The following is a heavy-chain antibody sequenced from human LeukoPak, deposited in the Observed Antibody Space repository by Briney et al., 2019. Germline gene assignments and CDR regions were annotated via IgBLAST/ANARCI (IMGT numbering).Heavy chain of an antibody. V-gene: IGHV3-23*01. CDR2: ISGSGDNT. CDR1: GFTFSSYA. Sequence: GGSLRLSCAASGFTFSSYAMSWVRQAPGKGLEWVSGISGSGDNTYYADSVKGRFTISRDNSKNTLYLQMNSLRAEDTAVYYCARDIEQWLVRGFFDYWGQGTLVTVSS. J-gene: IGHJ4*02. CDR3: ARDIEQWLVRGFFDY. D-gene: IGHD6-19*01.